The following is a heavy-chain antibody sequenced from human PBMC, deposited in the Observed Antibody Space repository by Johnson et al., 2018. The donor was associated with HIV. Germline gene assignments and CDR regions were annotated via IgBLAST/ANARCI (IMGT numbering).Heavy chain of an antibody. CDR3: ARDVSYRYDGDGWADAFDI. J-gene: IGHJ3*02. D-gene: IGHD2-21*01. CDR2: IKYDGGRI. Sequence: EKLVESGGGLVQPGGSLSLSCAASGFTFDTSWMNWVRQAPGRGLEWVANIKYDGGRIQYVGSVKGRFTISRDNARNVLFLQMNTLRAEDTAVYYCARDVSYRYDGDGWADAFDIWGQGTMVTVSA. V-gene: IGHV3-7*01. CDR1: GFTFDTSW.